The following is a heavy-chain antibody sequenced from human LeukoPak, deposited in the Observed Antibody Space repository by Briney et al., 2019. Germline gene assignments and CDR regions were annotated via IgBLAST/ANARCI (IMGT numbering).Heavy chain of an antibody. CDR3: SRDRVLGSGSTDC. J-gene: IGHJ4*02. V-gene: IGHV3-74*01. CDR1: GFTFTKDW. Sequence: GGSLRLSCAASGFTFTKDWMHWGRQVPGKGLVWVARINGDGTGSTYADSVKGRFTIYRDNAKNTLYLQMNSLRAEHTALYYCSRDRVLGSGSTDCWGQGTLVTVSS. CDR2: INGDGTGS. D-gene: IGHD3-10*01.